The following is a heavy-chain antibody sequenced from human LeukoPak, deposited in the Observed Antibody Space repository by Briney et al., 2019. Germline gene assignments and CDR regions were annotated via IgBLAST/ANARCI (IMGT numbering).Heavy chain of an antibody. CDR1: GGFITRNY. J-gene: IGHJ2*01. D-gene: IGHD2-15*01. Sequence: KPSETLSLTCTVSGGFITRNYWNWLRQPTGKGLEWLGNIYYSETTNYNPSLESRVSISVDTSKNLLSLKLSSVTAADTAVYYCAGGATSILWGRGTLVTVSS. CDR2: IYYSETT. CDR3: AGGATSIL. V-gene: IGHV4-59*13.